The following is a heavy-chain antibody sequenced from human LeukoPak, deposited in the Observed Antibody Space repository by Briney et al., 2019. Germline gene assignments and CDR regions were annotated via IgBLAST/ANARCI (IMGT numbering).Heavy chain of an antibody. V-gene: IGHV1-2*02. CDR3: ARGSHTIFGVVITAYYYYGMDV. D-gene: IGHD3-3*01. CDR2: INPNSGGT. J-gene: IGHJ6*02. CDR1: GHTFTGYY. Sequence: ASVKVSCKASGHTFTGYYMHWVRQAPGQGLEWMGWINPNSGGTNYAQKFQGRVTMTRDTSISTAYMELSRLRSDDTAVYYCARGSHTIFGVVITAYYYYGMDVWGQGTTVTVSS.